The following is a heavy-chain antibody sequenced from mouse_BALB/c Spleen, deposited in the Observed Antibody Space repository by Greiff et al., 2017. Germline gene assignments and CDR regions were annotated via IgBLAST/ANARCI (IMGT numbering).Heavy chain of an antibody. CDR2: IDPANGNT. Sequence: VQLQQSGAELVKPGASVKLSCTASGFNIKDTYMHWVKQRPEQGLEWIGRIDPANGNTKYDPKFQGKATITADTSSNTAYLQLSSLTSEDTAVYYCARWDDYDGYYFDYGGQGTTLTVSS. J-gene: IGHJ2*01. D-gene: IGHD2-4*01. CDR1: GFNIKDTY. CDR3: ARWDDYDGYYFDY. V-gene: IGHV14-3*02.